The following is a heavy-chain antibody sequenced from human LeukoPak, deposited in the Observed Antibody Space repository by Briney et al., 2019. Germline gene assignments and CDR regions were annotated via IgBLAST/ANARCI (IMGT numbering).Heavy chain of an antibody. CDR3: SGESGAFSPFGY. CDR2: IYYSGST. D-gene: IGHD1-26*01. CDR1: GGSISSYY. J-gene: IGHJ4*02. Sequence: TASETLSLTCTVSGGSISSYYWSWIRQPPGEGLEWIGYIYYSGSTDYNPSLKSRVTMSLDESKNQLSLDLAAVTVADTAVYYCSGESGAFSPFGYWGQGTLVTVHS. V-gene: IGHV4-59*12.